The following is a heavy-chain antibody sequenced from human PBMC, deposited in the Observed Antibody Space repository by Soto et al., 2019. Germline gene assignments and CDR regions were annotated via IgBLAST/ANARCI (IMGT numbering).Heavy chain of an antibody. CDR2: ISNDGTGT. Sequence: PGKGLEWVSRISNDGTGTTYADSVQGRFTVSRDNSKTTVYLQMNRLRREDTAVYFFFQAEDSRRYVRSVSAFLLNRSSDL. J-gene: IGHJ2*01. D-gene: IGHD3-10*02. CDR3: FQAEDSRRYVRSVSAFLLNRSSDL. V-gene: IGHV3-74*01.